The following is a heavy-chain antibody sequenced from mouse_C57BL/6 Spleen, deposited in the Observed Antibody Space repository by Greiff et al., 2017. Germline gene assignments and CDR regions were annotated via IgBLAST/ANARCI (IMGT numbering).Heavy chain of an antibody. CDR3: ARSGQLNFDY. V-gene: IGHV1-4*01. CDR2: INPSSGYT. D-gene: IGHD3-2*02. J-gene: IGHJ2*01. CDR1: GYTFTSYT. Sequence: VQLQQSGAELARPGASVKMSCKASGYTFTSYTMHWVKQRPGQGLEWIGYINPSSGYTKYNQKFKDKATLTADKSSSTAYMQLSSLTSEDSAVYYCARSGQLNFDYWGQGTTLTVSS.